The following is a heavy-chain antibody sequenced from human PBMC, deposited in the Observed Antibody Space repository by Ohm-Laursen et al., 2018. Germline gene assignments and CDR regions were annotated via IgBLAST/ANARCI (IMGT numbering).Heavy chain of an antibody. CDR2: ITHAGFV. V-gene: IGHV3-21*04. CDR3: ARLLSGSSPEDY. Sequence: GSLRLSCTASGFTFNTYGLNWVRQAPGRGLECVASITHAGFVYYEDSLRGRFTISRDNAKNSPYLQMNSLRPEDTAVYYCARLLSGSSPEDYWGQGTLVTASS. CDR1: GFTFNTYG. D-gene: IGHD1-26*01. J-gene: IGHJ4*02.